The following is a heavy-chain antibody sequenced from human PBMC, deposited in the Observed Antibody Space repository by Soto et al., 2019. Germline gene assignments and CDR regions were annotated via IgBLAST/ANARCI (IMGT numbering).Heavy chain of an antibody. CDR3: AKDFAPGSPNYAS. Sequence: PGGSLRLSCAASGFTFSNYAMSWVRQAPGKGLEWVSTLTRSGHTFYADSVRGRFTISRDNSKNTLSLQMDSLRAEDTAVYYCAKDFAPGSPNYASGGRGTLVPVSP. D-gene: IGHD2-2*01. CDR1: GFTFSNYA. CDR2: LTRSGHT. J-gene: IGHJ4*02. V-gene: IGHV3-23*01.